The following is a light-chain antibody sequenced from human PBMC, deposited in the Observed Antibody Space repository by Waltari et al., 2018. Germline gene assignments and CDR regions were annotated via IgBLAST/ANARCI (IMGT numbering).Light chain of an antibody. V-gene: IGLV2-23*01. J-gene: IGLJ3*02. CDR2: EGN. CDR3: CSFAGSTTWV. Sequence: WDQQHPGQAPKRIIYEGNEWPPGVSHRFSGSNSGNTASLTISWLHADDEADYYCCSFAGSTTWVFGGGTTLTVL.